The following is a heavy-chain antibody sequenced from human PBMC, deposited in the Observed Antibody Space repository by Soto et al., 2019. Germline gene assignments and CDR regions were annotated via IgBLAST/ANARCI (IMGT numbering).Heavy chain of an antibody. CDR3: ARESAGRSDFESSGDFDS. V-gene: IGHV3-30*03. CDR2: ISYDGSNQ. J-gene: IGHJ4*02. Sequence: GGSLRLSCAASGFTFSSYGMHWVRQAPGKGLEWVAVISYDGSNQCYADSVKGRVTMTRDTSTSTVYMELSSLRSEDTAVYYCARESAGRSDFESSGDFDSWGRGTLVTVSS. CDR1: GFTFSSYG. D-gene: IGHD3-22*01.